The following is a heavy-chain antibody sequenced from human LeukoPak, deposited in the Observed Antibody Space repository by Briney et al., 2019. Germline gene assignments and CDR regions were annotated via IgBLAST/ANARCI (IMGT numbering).Heavy chain of an antibody. D-gene: IGHD3-22*01. V-gene: IGHV3-33*01. CDR2: IWYDGSNK. J-gene: IGHJ4*02. Sequence: PGGSLRLSCAASGFTFSSYGMHWVRQAPGKGLEWVAVIWYDGSNKYYADSVKGRFTISRDNSKNTLYLQMNSLRAEDTAVYYCAREKHLSDYYYDSSGYYFDYWGQGTLVTVSS. CDR1: GFTFSSYG. CDR3: AREKHLSDYYYDSSGYYFDY.